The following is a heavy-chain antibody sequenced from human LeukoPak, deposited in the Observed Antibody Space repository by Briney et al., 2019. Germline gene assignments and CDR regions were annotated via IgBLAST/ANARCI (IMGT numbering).Heavy chain of an antibody. D-gene: IGHD1-1*01. CDR3: AKAPWPIYSWNDEDAFDY. V-gene: IGHV3-23*01. CDR2: ISGSGGSGGST. Sequence: GGSLRLSCAASGFTFYNYAMSWVRQAPGKGLEWVSAISGSGGSGGSTYYADSVRGRFTISRDNSKNTLYLHLNSLRTEDTAVYYCAKAPWPIYSWNDEDAFDYWGQGTLVTVSS. CDR1: GFTFYNYA. J-gene: IGHJ4*02.